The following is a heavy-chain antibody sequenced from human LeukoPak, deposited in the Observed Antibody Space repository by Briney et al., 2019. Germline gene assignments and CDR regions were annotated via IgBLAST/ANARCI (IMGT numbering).Heavy chain of an antibody. Sequence: ASVKVSCKASGYTFTHYYMHWVRQAPAQTFEWLAWINPKSGDKHYTHKYHGRVTVTTDTSITSVYLDRTVLQYNGTAGDFCVRDPTGGRGAWGQGTLVTVSS. V-gene: IGHV1-2*02. D-gene: IGHD1-26*01. J-gene: IGHJ5*02. CDR3: VRDPTGGRGA. CDR1: GYTFTHYY. CDR2: INPKSGDK.